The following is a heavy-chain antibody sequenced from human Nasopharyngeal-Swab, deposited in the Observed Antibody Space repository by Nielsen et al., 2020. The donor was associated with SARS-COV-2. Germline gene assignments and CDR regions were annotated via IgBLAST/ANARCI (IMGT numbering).Heavy chain of an antibody. Sequence: GGSLRLSCAASGFTFSSYWMHWVRQAPGKGLVWVSRINSEGSSTSYADSVKGRFTISRDNAKNTLYLQMNSLRAEVTAVYYCVRSPSSISPGWFDPWGQGTLVTVSS. CDR1: GFTFSSYW. J-gene: IGHJ5*02. V-gene: IGHV3-74*01. CDR3: VRSPSSISPGWFDP. D-gene: IGHD1-14*01. CDR2: INSEGSST.